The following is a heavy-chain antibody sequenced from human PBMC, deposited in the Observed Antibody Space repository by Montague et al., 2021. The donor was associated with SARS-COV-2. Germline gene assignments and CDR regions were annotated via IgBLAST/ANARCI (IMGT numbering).Heavy chain of an antibody. Sequence: SETLSLTCAVYGGSFLGYYWSWIRQPPGKGLELIGEINHSGSTNYNPSLKSRVTISVDTSKNQFSLKLSSVTAADTAVYYCARGYQLRFLEWSSRQSTFDYWGQGTLVTVSS. CDR1: GGSFLGYY. CDR3: ARGYQLRFLEWSSRQSTFDY. CDR2: INHSGST. V-gene: IGHV4-34*01. D-gene: IGHD3-3*01. J-gene: IGHJ4*02.